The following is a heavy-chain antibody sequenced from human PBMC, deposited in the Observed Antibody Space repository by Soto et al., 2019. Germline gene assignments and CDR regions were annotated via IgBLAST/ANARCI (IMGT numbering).Heavy chain of an antibody. CDR1: GFTFSDHY. J-gene: IGHJ4*02. V-gene: IGHV3-72*01. Sequence: EVQLVESGGGLVQPGGSLRLSCAASGFTFSDHYMDWVRQAPGKGLEWVGRSEDKSNSYTTHYAASVKGRFTISGDESKNSLYLQMNSLTTEDTAVYYCTRAFLYCSGGSYDSGHDYWGQGTLVTVSS. CDR3: TRAFLYCSGGSYDSGHDY. D-gene: IGHD2-15*01. CDR2: SEDKSNSYTT.